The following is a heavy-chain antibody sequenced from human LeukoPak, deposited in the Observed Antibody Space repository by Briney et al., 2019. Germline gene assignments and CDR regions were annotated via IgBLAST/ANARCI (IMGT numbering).Heavy chain of an antibody. CDR1: GGSFSGYY. J-gene: IGHJ5*02. D-gene: IGHD3-10*01. CDR3: ARTYGSGSYDFDP. CDR2: INHSGST. Sequence: SETLSLTCGVYGGSFSGYYWNWIRQSPGKGLEWIGEINHSGSTNYNPSLKSRVTMSVDTSQKQFSLRLTSVRAADTAVYYCARTYGSGSYDFDPWGQGTLVTVSS. V-gene: IGHV4-34*01.